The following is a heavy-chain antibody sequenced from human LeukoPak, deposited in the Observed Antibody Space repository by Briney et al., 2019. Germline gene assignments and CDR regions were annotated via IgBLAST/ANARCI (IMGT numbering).Heavy chain of an antibody. CDR2: SNSDGSAT. CDR3: AREWRGFEDY. V-gene: IGHV3-74*01. CDR1: GFTFSTYW. D-gene: IGHD3-9*01. J-gene: IGHJ4*02. Sequence: GGSLRLSCAASGFTFSTYWMHWVRQAPGEGLVWVARSNSDGSATIYADSVKGRFVISRDNFKNTLYLQMSSLRVEDTAMYYCAREWRGFEDYWGQGTLVTVPS.